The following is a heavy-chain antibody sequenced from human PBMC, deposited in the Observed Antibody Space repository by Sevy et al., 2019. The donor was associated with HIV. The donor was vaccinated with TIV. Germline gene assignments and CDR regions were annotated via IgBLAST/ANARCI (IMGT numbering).Heavy chain of an antibody. J-gene: IGHJ3*02. CDR2: INPNIGDT. CDR1: GYTFTGYY. D-gene: IGHD5-18*01. Sequence: ASVKVSCKASGYTFTGYYIHWVRQAPGQGLEWMGWINPNIGDTNYEQNFQGRVTMTRDTSINTAYMDLRRLKSDDTAVYYCATTTRGYSYDSFFDTFDIWGQGTMVTVSS. V-gene: IGHV1-2*02. CDR3: ATTTRGYSYDSFFDTFDI.